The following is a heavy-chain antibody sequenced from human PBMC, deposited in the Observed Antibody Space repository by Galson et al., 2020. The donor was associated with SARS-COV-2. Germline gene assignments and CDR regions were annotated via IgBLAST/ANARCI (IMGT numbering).Heavy chain of an antibody. CDR2: IHHTGSA. D-gene: IGHD2-15*01. J-gene: IGHJ4*02. Sequence: ETSETLSLTCTVSGAPIYSGGYYWSWIRQFPGEGLEWIGYIHHTGSAFYNPSLESRVTISVDRSKNQFSLNLNSVTAADTAVYYCAREGYCTGGSGYGQFGYWGQGTLVTVSS. CDR3: AREGYCTGGSGYGQFGY. V-gene: IGHV4-31*02. CDR1: GAPIYSGGYY.